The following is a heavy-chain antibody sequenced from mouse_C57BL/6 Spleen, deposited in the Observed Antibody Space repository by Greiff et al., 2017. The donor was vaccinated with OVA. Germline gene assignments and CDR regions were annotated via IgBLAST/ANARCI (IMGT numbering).Heavy chain of an antibody. D-gene: IGHD2-1*01. J-gene: IGHJ2*01. CDR3: ARCPSIYYGNYDHLYYFDY. V-gene: IGHV7-3*01. CDR1: GFTFTDYY. CDR2: IRNKANGYTT. Sequence: EVKVVESGGGLVQPGGSLSLSCAASGFTFTDYYMSWVRQPPGKALEWLGFIRNKANGYTTEYSASVKGRFTISRDTSQSILYLQMNALRAEDSATYYCARCPSIYYGNYDHLYYFDYWGQGTTLTVSS.